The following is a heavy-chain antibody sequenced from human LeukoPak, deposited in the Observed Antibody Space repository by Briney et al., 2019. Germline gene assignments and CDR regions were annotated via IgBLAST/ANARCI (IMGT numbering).Heavy chain of an antibody. CDR3: ARVGSSSPVPNFDY. D-gene: IGHD6-13*01. CDR2: IYYSGST. J-gene: IGHJ4*02. V-gene: IGHV4-39*07. CDR1: GGSISSSSYY. Sequence: SETLSLTCTVSGGSISSSSYYWGWIRQPPGKGLEWIGSIYYSGSTYYNPSLKSRVTISVDMSKNQFSLKLSSVTAADTAVYYCARVGSSSPVPNFDYWGQGTLVTVSS.